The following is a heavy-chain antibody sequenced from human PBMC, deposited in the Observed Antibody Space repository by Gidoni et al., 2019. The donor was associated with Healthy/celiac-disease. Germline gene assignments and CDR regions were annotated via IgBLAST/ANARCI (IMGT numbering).Heavy chain of an antibody. CDR2: INSDGSST. CDR3: ARSTYYYDSSGYYNPYYYYYMDV. V-gene: IGHV3-74*01. J-gene: IGHJ6*03. Sequence: EVQLVASGGGLVQPGGSLRLSCAASGFTFSSYWMPWVRQAPGKGLVWVSRINSDGSSTSYADSVKGRFTISRDNAKNTLYLQMNSLRAEDTAVYYCARSTYYYDSSGYYNPYYYYYMDVWGKGTTVTVSS. D-gene: IGHD3-22*01. CDR1: GFTFSSYW.